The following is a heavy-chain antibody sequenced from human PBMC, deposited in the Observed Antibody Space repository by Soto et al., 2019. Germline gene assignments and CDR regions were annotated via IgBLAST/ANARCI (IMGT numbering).Heavy chain of an antibody. CDR2: IYYSGST. V-gene: IGHV4-39*01. Sequence: PSETLSLTCTVSGGSLSSSSYYWGWIRQPPGKGLEWIGSIYYSGSTYYNPSLKSRVTISVDTSKNQFSMKLSSVTAADTAVYYFAIHIYGDYSYDYYWMDVWGQGTTVTVSS. CDR1: GGSLSSSSYY. CDR3: AIHIYGDYSYDYYWMDV. D-gene: IGHD4-17*01. J-gene: IGHJ6*02.